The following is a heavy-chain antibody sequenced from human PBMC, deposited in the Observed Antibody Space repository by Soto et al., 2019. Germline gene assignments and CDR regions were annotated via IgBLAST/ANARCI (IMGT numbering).Heavy chain of an antibody. D-gene: IGHD2-15*01. Sequence: SETLSLTCTVSGGSISSYYRSWIRQPPGKGLEWIGYIYYSGSTNYNPSLKCRVTISVDTSKNQFSLKLSSVTAADTAVYYCARVYCSGGSCYSANAFDIWGKRTMVTVSS. J-gene: IGHJ3*02. CDR1: GGSISSYY. CDR2: IYYSGST. V-gene: IGHV4-59*01. CDR3: ARVYCSGGSCYSANAFDI.